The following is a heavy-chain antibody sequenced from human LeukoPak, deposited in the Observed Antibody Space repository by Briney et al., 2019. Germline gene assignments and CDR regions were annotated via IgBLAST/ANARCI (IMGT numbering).Heavy chain of an antibody. Sequence: SVKVSCKASGGTFSSYAISWVRQAPGQGLEWMGRIIPILGIANYAQKFQGRVTITADKSTSTAYMELSSLRSEDTAVYYCARGPLSNYYDSSGFVYYYGMDVWGQGTTVTVSS. CDR3: ARGPLSNYYDSSGFVYYYGMDV. CDR2: IIPILGIA. D-gene: IGHD3-22*01. V-gene: IGHV1-69*04. CDR1: GGTFSSYA. J-gene: IGHJ6*02.